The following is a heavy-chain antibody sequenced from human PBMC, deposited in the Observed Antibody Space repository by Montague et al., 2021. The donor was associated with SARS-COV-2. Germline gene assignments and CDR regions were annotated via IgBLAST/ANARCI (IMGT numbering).Heavy chain of an antibody. CDR1: GFTFSSYW. CDR2: IKQDGSGK. D-gene: IGHD2-15*01. J-gene: IGHJ6*03. Sequence: SLRLSCAASGFTFSSYWMSWVRQAPGKGLEWVANIKQDGSGKYYVDSVKGRFTISRDNAKNSLYLQMNSLRAEDTAVYYCAREVLGYCSGGSCSHHLGYYYYYYMDVWGKGTTVTVSS. CDR3: AREVLGYCSGGSCSHHLGYYYYYYMDV. V-gene: IGHV3-7*05.